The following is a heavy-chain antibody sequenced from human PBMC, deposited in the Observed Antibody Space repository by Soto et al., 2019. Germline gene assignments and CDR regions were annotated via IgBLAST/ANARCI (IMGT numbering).Heavy chain of an antibody. J-gene: IGHJ6*02. D-gene: IGHD2-2*02. V-gene: IGHV4-30-4*01. CDR2: VHYGGTY. Sequence: SETLSLTCTVSGGSVNSSDYYWNWIRQSPGKGLEWIGYVHYGGTYYYNPSLRSRVIISGDTSKNQFSLKVNAVTAADTAVYYCARDLCSSTSCYTPRTYFGMDVWGPGTTVTVSS. CDR3: ARDLCSSTSCYTPRTYFGMDV. CDR1: GGSVNSSDYY.